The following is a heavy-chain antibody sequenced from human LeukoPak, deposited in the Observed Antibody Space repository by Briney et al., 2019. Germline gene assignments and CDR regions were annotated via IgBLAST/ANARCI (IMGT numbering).Heavy chain of an antibody. D-gene: IGHD2-21*02. V-gene: IGHV3-64*01. Sequence: PGGSLRLSCAASGFTFSSYAMHWVRQAPGKGLEYVSAISSMGGSTYYANSVKGRFTISRDNSKNTLYLQMGSLRAEDMAVYYCARGDRDDYYYYYMDVWGKGTTVTVSS. CDR3: ARGDRDDYYYYYMDV. J-gene: IGHJ6*03. CDR2: ISSMGGST. CDR1: GFTFSSYA.